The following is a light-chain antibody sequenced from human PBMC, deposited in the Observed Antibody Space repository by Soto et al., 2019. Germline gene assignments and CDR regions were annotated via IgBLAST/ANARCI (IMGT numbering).Light chain of an antibody. CDR2: LNSDGSH. J-gene: IGLJ1*01. CDR3: QTWGTGIRV. CDR1: SGHSNYA. Sequence: QLVLTQSPSASASLGASVKLTCTLSSGHSNYAIAWHQQQPEKGPRYLMKLNSDGSHSKGDGIPDRFSGSSSGAERYLTISSLQSEDEADYYCQTWGTGIRVFGTGTKLTVL. V-gene: IGLV4-69*01.